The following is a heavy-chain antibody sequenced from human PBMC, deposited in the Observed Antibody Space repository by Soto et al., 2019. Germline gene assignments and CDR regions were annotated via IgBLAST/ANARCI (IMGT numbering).Heavy chain of an antibody. CDR2: IYHSGST. Sequence: QVQLQESGPGLVKPSGTLSRTCAVSGGSISSSNWWSWVRQPPGKGREWIGEIYHSGSTNYNPSLKSRVTISVDKSKNQLSLKLSSMTAAYTAVYYCARESHGGSSSAGFDYWGQGTLVTVSS. D-gene: IGHD6-6*01. CDR3: ARESHGGSSSAGFDY. V-gene: IGHV4-4*02. J-gene: IGHJ4*02. CDR1: GGSISSSNW.